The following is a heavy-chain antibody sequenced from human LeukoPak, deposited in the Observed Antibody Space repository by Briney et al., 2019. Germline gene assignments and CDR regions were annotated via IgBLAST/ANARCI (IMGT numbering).Heavy chain of an antibody. CDR3: AREAGLSGWYHVGDSGDAFDI. Sequence: PGGSPRLSCAASGFTFSSYSMNWVRQAPGKGLEWVSYISSSSSTIYYADSVKGRFTISRDNAKNSLYLQMNSLRAEDTAVYYCAREAGLSGWYHVGDSGDAFDIWGQGTMVTVSS. D-gene: IGHD6-19*01. V-gene: IGHV3-48*01. J-gene: IGHJ3*02. CDR1: GFTFSSYS. CDR2: ISSSSSTI.